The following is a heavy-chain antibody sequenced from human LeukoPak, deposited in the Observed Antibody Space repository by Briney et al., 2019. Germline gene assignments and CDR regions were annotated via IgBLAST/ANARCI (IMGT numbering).Heavy chain of an antibody. J-gene: IGHJ4*02. D-gene: IGHD6-13*01. CDR1: GGSFSGYY. CDR3: ARGLEQQLPHY. Sequence: SETLSLTCAVYGGSFSGYYWSWIRQPPGKGLEWIGEINHSGSTSYNPSLKSRVTISVDTSKNQFSLKLSSVTAADTAVYYCARGLEQQLPHYWGQGTLVTVSS. CDR2: INHSGST. V-gene: IGHV4-34*01.